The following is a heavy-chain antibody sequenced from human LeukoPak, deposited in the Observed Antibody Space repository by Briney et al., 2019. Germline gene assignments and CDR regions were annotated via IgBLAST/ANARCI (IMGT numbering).Heavy chain of an antibody. J-gene: IGHJ5*02. CDR3: ARIAVAEYDWFDP. V-gene: IGHV1-2*02. Sequence: VASVKVSCKASGYTFTGYYMHWVRQAPGQGLEWMGWINPNSGGTNYAQKFQGRVTMTRDTSISTAYMELSRLRSDDTAVYYCARIAVAEYDWFDPWGQGTLVTVSS. CDR2: INPNSGGT. CDR1: GYTFTGYY. D-gene: IGHD6-19*01.